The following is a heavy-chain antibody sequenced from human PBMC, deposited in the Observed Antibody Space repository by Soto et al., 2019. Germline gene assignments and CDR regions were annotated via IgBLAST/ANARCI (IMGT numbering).Heavy chain of an antibody. CDR2: IYYSGST. CDR1: GGSISSSSYY. CDR3: AQTGYCSGGSCYY. Sequence: QLQLQESGPGLVKPSETLSLTCTVSGGSISSSSYYWGWIRQPPGKGLEWIGSIYYSGSTYYNPSLKSRVTISVDTSKNQFSLKLSSVTAADTAVYYCAQTGYCSGGSCYYWGQGTLVTVSS. D-gene: IGHD2-15*01. V-gene: IGHV4-39*01. J-gene: IGHJ4*02.